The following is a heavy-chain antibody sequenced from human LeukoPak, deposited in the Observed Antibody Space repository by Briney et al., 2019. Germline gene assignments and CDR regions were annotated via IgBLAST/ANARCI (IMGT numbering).Heavy chain of an antibody. D-gene: IGHD3-22*01. J-gene: IGHJ3*02. V-gene: IGHV4-34*01. Sequence: SETLSLTCAFYGGSFSGYYWSWIRQPPGKGLVWIGEINHSGSTNYNPSLKSRVTISVDTSKNQFSLKLSSVTAADTAVYYCASGPGVYYYDSRKRGAFDIWGQGTMVTVSS. CDR2: INHSGST. CDR1: GGSFSGYY. CDR3: ASGPGVYYYDSRKRGAFDI.